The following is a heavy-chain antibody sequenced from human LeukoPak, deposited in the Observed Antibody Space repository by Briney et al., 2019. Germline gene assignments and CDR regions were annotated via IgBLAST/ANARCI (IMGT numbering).Heavy chain of an antibody. Sequence: SGGSLRLSCAASGFTFTNAWMSWVRQAPGKGLEWVGRIKSKTDGGTTIYAAPVKGRFTISRDDSKNTLYLQMNSLKTEDTAVYYCTTVRDDSSNVRWFDPWGQGTLVTVSS. CDR3: TTVRDDSSNVRWFDP. CDR1: GFTFTNAW. J-gene: IGHJ5*02. V-gene: IGHV3-15*01. CDR2: IKSKTDGGTT. D-gene: IGHD4-11*01.